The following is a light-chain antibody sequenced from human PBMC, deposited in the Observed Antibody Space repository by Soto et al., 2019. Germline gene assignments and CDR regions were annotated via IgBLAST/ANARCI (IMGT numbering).Light chain of an antibody. V-gene: IGKV1-9*01. J-gene: IGKJ5*01. CDR3: QQFNSYPIT. CDR2: AAS. Sequence: IQLTHSPSSLSASVGGSVTITCWASQGISRYLAWYQQKAGRAPKLLISAASTLQSGVPSRFSGSGSGTDFTLTITSLQPDDFATYYCQQFNSYPITFGQGTRLEIK. CDR1: QGISRY.